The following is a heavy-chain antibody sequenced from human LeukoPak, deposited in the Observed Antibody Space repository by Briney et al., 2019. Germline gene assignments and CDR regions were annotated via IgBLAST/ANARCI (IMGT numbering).Heavy chain of an antibody. CDR1: GFAFSNYA. Sequence: PGGSLRLSCAASGFAFSNYAVSWVRQTPGKGLEWVSSIGGSGADTYAADSVKGRFIISRDNSKNTLYLQVNSLRVEDTAIYYCAKDLSPSGGFWGQGALVTVSS. D-gene: IGHD5-12*01. CDR3: AKDLSPSGGF. J-gene: IGHJ4*02. CDR2: IGGSGADT. V-gene: IGHV3-23*01.